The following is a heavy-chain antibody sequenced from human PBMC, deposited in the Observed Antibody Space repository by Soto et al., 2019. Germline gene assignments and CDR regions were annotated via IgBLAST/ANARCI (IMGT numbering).Heavy chain of an antibody. D-gene: IGHD2-2*01. V-gene: IGHV5-51*01. Sequence: PGESLKISCQCSGYSFTSYWIGWVRQMPGKGLEWMGIIYPGDSDTRYSPSFQGQVTISADKSISTAYLQWSSLKASDTAMYYCARALYCSSTSCLFSHYYYYGMDVWGQGTTVTVSS. CDR3: ARALYCSSTSCLFSHYYYYGMDV. CDR2: IYPGDSDT. CDR1: GYSFTSYW. J-gene: IGHJ6*02.